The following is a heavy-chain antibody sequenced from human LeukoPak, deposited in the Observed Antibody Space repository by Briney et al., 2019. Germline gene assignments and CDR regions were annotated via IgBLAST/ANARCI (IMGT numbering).Heavy chain of an antibody. D-gene: IGHD2-15*01. Sequence: SETLSLTCAVYGGSFSGYYWSWIRQPPGKGLEWIGEINHSGSTNYNPSLKSRVTISVDTSKNQFSLKLSSVTAADTAVYYCARLPRLVVAARYKDYWGQGTLVTVSS. CDR2: INHSGST. J-gene: IGHJ4*02. CDR3: ARLPRLVVAARYKDY. V-gene: IGHV4-34*01. CDR1: GGSFSGYY.